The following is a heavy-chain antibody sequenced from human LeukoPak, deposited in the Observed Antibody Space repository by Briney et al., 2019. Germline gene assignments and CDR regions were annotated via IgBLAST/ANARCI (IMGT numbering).Heavy chain of an antibody. J-gene: IGHJ5*02. CDR2: INHSGGT. CDR1: GGSFSGYY. D-gene: IGHD6-13*01. Sequence: SETLSLTCAVYGGSFSGYYWSWIRQPPGKGLEWIGEINHSGGTNYNPSLKSRVTISVDTSKNQFSLKLSSVTAADTAVNYCARGRGEAAAGTLNNWFDPWGQGTLVTVSS. V-gene: IGHV4-34*01. CDR3: ARGRGEAAAGTLNNWFDP.